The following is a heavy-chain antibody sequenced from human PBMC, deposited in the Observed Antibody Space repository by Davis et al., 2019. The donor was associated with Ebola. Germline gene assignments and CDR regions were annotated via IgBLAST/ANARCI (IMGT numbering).Heavy chain of an antibody. Sequence: GSLRLSCAASGFMFSSCGMNWVRQSPGKGLEWIGEVIDSGISNYNPSLKSRVSVSVDRSKNQFSLKLTSVTAADTAVYYCARTTRGSGWFLDYWGQGTLVTVSS. J-gene: IGHJ4*02. CDR1: GFMFSSCG. V-gene: IGHV4-34*12. CDR3: ARTTRGSGWFLDY. D-gene: IGHD6-19*01. CDR2: VIDSGIS.